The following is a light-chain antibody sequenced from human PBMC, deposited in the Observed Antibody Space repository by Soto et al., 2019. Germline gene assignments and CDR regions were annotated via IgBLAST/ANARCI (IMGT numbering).Light chain of an antibody. V-gene: IGKV1-39*01. CDR3: QQSYRSPYT. CDR1: QSINIY. J-gene: IGKJ2*01. Sequence: IKMTQSPSSLSASVGDSVTFTCRASQSINIYLNWYQQKPGKAPTLLIYGASSLQSGVPSRFTGGGSRTDFTLTISSLQPEDFATYYCQQSYRSPYTFGQGTKLEIK. CDR2: GAS.